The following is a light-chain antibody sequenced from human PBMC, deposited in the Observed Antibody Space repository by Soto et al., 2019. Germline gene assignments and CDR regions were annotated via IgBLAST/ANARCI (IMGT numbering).Light chain of an antibody. CDR2: GAS. CDR3: QQRYNWLT. J-gene: IGKJ4*01. CDR1: QTVNTY. V-gene: IGKV3-11*01. Sequence: IVLTQSPATLSLSPGERATLSCRAKQTVNTYLSWYQHKPGQAPRLLIYGASNRATGIPARFSGSGSGTDFTLTISSLEPEDSAVYYCQQRYNWLTFGGGTKVDI.